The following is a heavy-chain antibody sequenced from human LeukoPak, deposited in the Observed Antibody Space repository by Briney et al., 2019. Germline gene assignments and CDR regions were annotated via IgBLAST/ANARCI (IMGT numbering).Heavy chain of an antibody. CDR3: ANGIAEGRGFNY. CDR2: IYPGDSDT. V-gene: IGHV5-51*01. D-gene: IGHD6-13*01. Sequence: GESLQISSKGSGYSIISYWIVWVRQMPGKGLEWMGIIYPGDSDTRYSPSFQGQVTISADKSINTAYLQWSSLKASDTAMYYCANGIAEGRGFNYSGQATQVTVSS. CDR1: GYSIISYW. J-gene: IGHJ4*02.